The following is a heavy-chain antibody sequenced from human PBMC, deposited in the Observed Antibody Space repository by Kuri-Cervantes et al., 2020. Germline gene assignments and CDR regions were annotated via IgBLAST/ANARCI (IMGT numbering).Heavy chain of an antibody. CDR2: IYFDGSNS. CDR3: AREVGGGWYFGYYYGMDV. CDR1: GFTFSHFS. Sequence: GESLKISCAASGFTFSHFSMHWVRQPPGRGLEWVASIYFDGSNSYHAESVKDRFTISRDNSKNILYLQMNSLRAEDTAVYYCAREVGGGWYFGYYYGMDVWGQGTTVTVSS. V-gene: IGHV3-30-3*01. J-gene: IGHJ6*02. D-gene: IGHD6-19*01.